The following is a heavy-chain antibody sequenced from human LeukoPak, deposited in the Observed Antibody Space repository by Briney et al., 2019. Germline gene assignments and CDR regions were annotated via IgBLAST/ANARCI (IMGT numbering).Heavy chain of an antibody. J-gene: IGHJ4*02. CDR1: GGTFSSYA. D-gene: IGHD6-13*01. CDR2: IIPIFGTA. Sequence: SVKVSCKASGGTFSSYAISWVRHAPGQGLEWMGGIIPIFGTANYAQKFQGRVTITTDESTSTAYMELSNLRSEDTAVYYCARGERGSGWYKSRPNYYFDYWGQGTLVTVSS. V-gene: IGHV1-69*05. CDR3: ARGERGSGWYKSRPNYYFDY.